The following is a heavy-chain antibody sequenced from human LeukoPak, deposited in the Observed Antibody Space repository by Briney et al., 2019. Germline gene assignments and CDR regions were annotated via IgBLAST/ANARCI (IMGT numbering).Heavy chain of an antibody. CDR3: ARDQVGASLDY. Sequence: ASVKVSCKAAGYTFTDYYIHWVRQAPGQGLEWMGIISPSGGGTTYAQKFQGRVTMTRDMSTSTVYMEVSSLKSEDTAVYYCARDQVGASLDYWGQGTLVTVSS. CDR2: ISPSGGGT. CDR1: GYTFTDYY. J-gene: IGHJ4*02. D-gene: IGHD1-26*01. V-gene: IGHV1-46*01.